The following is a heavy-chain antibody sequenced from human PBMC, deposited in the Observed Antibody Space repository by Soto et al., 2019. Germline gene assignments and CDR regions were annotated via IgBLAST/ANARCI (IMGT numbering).Heavy chain of an antibody. CDR1: GLTFSSYA. J-gene: IGHJ4*02. CDR2: ITGDGVTT. Sequence: EVHLLESGGGLVQPGGSLRLSCAASGLTFSSYAMSWVRQAPGKGLEWVSVITGDGVTTYLADSVKGRFTISRDNSKNTLFLQMTSLRAGDTAVYYCAKRASHSFEYWGQGTLVTVSS. CDR3: AKRASHSFEY. V-gene: IGHV3-23*01.